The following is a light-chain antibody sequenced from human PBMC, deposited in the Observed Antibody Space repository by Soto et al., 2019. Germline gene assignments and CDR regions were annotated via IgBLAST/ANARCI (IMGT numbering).Light chain of an antibody. V-gene: IGKV1-33*01. Sequence: QITKSHSSLTASVGARVTITYQASQGFSEFLNWYKQKPGAAPKLLIYDASNLQAGVPSRFCGSGSGTDFTFTISSLQPEDVATYYFQPYDNIPLSFGGGTK. CDR3: QPYDNIPLS. J-gene: IGKJ4*01. CDR2: DAS. CDR1: QGFSEF.